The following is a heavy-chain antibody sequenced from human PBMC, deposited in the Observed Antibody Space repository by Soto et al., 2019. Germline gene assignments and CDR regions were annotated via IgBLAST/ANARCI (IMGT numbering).Heavy chain of an antibody. CDR2: ISGSGGST. CDR3: AKLSSVVVTAILTFDY. J-gene: IGHJ4*02. CDR1: GFTFSSYA. Sequence: PGESLKISCAASGFTFSSYAMSWVRQAPGKGLEWVSAISGSGGSTYYADSVKGRFTISRDNSKNTLYLQMNSLRAEDTAVYYCAKLSSVVVTAILTFDYWGQGTLVTVSS. V-gene: IGHV3-23*01. D-gene: IGHD2-21*02.